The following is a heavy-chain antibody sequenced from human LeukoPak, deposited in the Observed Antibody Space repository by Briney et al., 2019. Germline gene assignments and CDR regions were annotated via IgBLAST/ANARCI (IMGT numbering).Heavy chain of an antibody. CDR3: AKAGTTGPMDV. CDR1: GFTFRSYG. D-gene: IGHD1-7*01. J-gene: IGHJ6*02. V-gene: IGHV3-30*02. Sequence: TGGSLRLSCAASGFTFRSYGMHWVRQAPGKGLEWVAVIWYDGSNKYYADSVKGRFTISRDNSKNTLYLQMNSLRAEDTAVYYCAKAGTTGPMDVWGQGTTVTVSS. CDR2: IWYDGSNK.